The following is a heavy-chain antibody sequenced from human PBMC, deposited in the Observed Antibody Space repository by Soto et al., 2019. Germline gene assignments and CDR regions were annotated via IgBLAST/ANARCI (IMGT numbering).Heavy chain of an antibody. Sequence: EVQVVESGGGLVQPGGSLRLSCAASGLTFSTYSMNWVRQAPGKGLEWISYISSSSSTIYYADSVKGRFTISRDNVKNSLDLQMNSLRDEDTAVYYCARDTNYWGQGTLVTVSS. CDR2: ISSSSSTI. V-gene: IGHV3-48*02. J-gene: IGHJ4*02. D-gene: IGHD2-2*01. CDR3: ARDTNY. CDR1: GLTFSTYS.